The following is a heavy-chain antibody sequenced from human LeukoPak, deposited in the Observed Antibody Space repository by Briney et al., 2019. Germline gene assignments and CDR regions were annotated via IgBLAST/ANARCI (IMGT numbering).Heavy chain of an antibody. CDR1: GYTFTGYY. D-gene: IGHD6-13*01. Sequence: ASVKVSCKASGYTFTGYYMHWVRQAPGQGLEGMGWINPISGGTNYAQKFQCTVTMTRDTSISTAYMELSRLRSDDTAVYYCARGRLQLVHFDYWGQGTLVTVSS. J-gene: IGHJ4*02. V-gene: IGHV1-2*02. CDR3: ARGRLQLVHFDY. CDR2: INPISGGT.